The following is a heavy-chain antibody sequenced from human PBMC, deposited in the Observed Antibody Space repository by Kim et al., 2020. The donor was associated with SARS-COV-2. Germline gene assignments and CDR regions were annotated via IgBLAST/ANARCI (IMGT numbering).Heavy chain of an antibody. V-gene: IGHV3-30*03. J-gene: IGHJ4*02. Sequence: GGSLRLSCAASGFTFSSYGMHWVRQAPGKGLEWVAVISYDGSNKYYADSVKGRFTISRDNSKNTLYLQMNSLRAEDTAVYYCARVGPGYWGQGTLGTFSS. CDR1: GFTFSSYG. CDR2: ISYDGSNK. CDR3: ARVGPGY.